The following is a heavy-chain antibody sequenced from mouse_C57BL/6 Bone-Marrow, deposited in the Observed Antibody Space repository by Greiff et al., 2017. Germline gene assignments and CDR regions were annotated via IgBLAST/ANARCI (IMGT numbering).Heavy chain of an antibody. J-gene: IGHJ1*03. V-gene: IGHV5-4*03. D-gene: IGHD2-4*01. CDR3: ARGSGYYDYDGYWYFDV. CDR1: GFTFSSYA. Sequence: EVKLVESGGGLVKPGGSLKLSCAASGFTFSSYAMSWVRQTPEKRLEWVATISDGGSYTYYPDNVKGRFTISRDNAKNNLYLQMSHLKSEDTAMYYCARGSGYYDYDGYWYFDVWGTGTTVTVSS. CDR2: ISDGGSYT.